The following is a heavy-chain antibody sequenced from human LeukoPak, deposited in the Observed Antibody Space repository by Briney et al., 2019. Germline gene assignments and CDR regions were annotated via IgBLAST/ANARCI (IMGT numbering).Heavy chain of an antibody. CDR1: GGSFSGYY. Sequence: PSETLSLTCAVYGGSFSGYYWNWIRQPPGKGLEWIGEINHSGSTYYNPSLKSRVTISVDTSKNQFSLKLSSVTAADTAVYYCASGLRRTNFDYWGQGTLVTVSS. V-gene: IGHV4-34*01. CDR3: ASGLRRTNFDY. J-gene: IGHJ4*02. CDR2: INHSGST.